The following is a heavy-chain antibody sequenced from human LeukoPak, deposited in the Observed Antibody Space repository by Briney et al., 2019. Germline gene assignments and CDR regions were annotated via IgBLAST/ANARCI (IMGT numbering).Heavy chain of an antibody. V-gene: IGHV1-69*05. J-gene: IGHJ1*01. CDR3: ARDHYDSSGYYYAEYFQH. CDR1: GGTFSSYA. D-gene: IGHD3-22*01. Sequence: SVKVSCKASGGTFSSYAISWVRQAPGQGLEWMGRIIPIFGTANYAQKFQGRVTITTDESTSTAYMELSSLRSEDTAVYYCARDHYDSSGYYYAEYFQHWGQGTPVTVSS. CDR2: IIPIFGTA.